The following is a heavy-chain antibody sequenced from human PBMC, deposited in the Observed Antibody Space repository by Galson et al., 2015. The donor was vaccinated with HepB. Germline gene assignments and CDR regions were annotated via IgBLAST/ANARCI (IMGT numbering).Heavy chain of an antibody. V-gene: IGHV3-74*01. J-gene: IGHJ5*02. CDR2: MNSDGSST. CDR3: TRRPGDWFDP. Sequence: KGLEWVSRMNSDGSSTTYADSVKGRFTISRDNAKNTLYLQMNSLRAEDTAVYYCTRRPGDWFDPWGQGTLVIVSS.